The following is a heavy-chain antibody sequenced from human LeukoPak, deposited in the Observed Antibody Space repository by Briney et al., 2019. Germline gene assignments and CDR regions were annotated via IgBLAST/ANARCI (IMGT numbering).Heavy chain of an antibody. D-gene: IGHD4-17*01. V-gene: IGHV1-69*05. CDR2: VIPIFGTA. CDR1: GGTFSSYA. CDR3: ARGWTVTTDYYYYYMDV. J-gene: IGHJ6*03. Sequence: SVKVSCKASGGTFSSYAISWVRQAPGQGLEGMGGVIPIFGTANYAQKFQGRVTITTDESTSTAYMELSSLRSEDTAVYYCARGWTVTTDYYYYYMDVWGKGTTVTVSS.